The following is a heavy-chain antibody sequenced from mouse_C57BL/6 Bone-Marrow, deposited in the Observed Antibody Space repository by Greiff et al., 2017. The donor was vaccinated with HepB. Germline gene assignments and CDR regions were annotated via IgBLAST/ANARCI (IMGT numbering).Heavy chain of an antibody. CDR2: ISSGSSTI. V-gene: IGHV5-17*01. CDR3: ARWLYSNPFAY. J-gene: IGHJ3*01. D-gene: IGHD2-5*01. Sequence: EVQLVESGGGLVKPGGSLKLSCAASGFTFSEHPPPPPPQPPRKGLEWVAYISSGSSTIYYADTVKGRFTISRDNAKSTLFLQMTSLRSEDTAMYDCARWLYSNPFAYWGRGTRVTVSA. CDR1: GFTFSEHP.